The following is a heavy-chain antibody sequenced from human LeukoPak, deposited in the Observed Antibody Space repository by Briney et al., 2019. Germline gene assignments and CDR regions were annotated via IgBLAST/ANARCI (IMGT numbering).Heavy chain of an antibody. D-gene: IGHD6-19*01. CDR1: GVSMRTYY. CDR2: VPYSGST. J-gene: IGHJ4*02. CDR3: ASQGSDSGWFYF. V-gene: IGHV4-59*08. Sequence: SETLSLTCSVSGVSMRTYYWSWIRQPPGKGLEWIGYVPYSGSTDYNPSLKSRLTISIDTSETQFSLKLTSVTAAATAIYYCASQGSDSGWFYFWGQGTLVTVSS.